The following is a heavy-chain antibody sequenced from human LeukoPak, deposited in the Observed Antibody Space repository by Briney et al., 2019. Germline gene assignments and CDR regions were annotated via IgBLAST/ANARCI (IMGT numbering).Heavy chain of an antibody. J-gene: IGHJ4*02. D-gene: IGHD1-26*01. V-gene: IGHV3-7*01. CDR2: IKQDGTEK. CDR3: AIGGRMGATTPFDY. Sequence: PGGSLRLSCAASGFTFTTYWMGWVRQAPGKGLEWVASIKQDGTEKYYVDSVKGRFTISRDNSKNTLYLQMNSLRAEDTAVYYCAIGGRMGATTPFDYWGQGTLVTVSS. CDR1: GFTFTTYW.